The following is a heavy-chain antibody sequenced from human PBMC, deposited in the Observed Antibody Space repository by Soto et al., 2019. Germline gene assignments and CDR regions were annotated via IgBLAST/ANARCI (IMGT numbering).Heavy chain of an antibody. D-gene: IGHD5-18*01. CDR1: GGTFSSYA. V-gene: IGHV1-69*05. J-gene: IGHJ4*02. Sequence: QVQLVQSGAEVKKPGSSVKVSCKASGGTFSSYAISWVRQAPGQGLEWMGGIIPIFGTANYAQKFQGRVTXTXDXXTSAAYMGLSSLSSEDTAVYYCARGDVVDTAMVAYWGQGTLVTVSS. CDR3: ARGDVVDTAMVAY. CDR2: IIPIFGTA.